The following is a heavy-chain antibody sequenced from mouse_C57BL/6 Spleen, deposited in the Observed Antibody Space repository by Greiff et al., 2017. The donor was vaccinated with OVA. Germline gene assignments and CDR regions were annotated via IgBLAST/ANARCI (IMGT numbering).Heavy chain of an antibody. D-gene: IGHD3-2*02. V-gene: IGHV1-55*01. J-gene: IGHJ3*01. CDR1: GYTFTSYW. CDR3: ASALQTAQGTFAY. CDR2: IYPGSGST. Sequence: QVQLQQPGAELVKPGASVKMSCKASGYTFTSYWITWVKQRPGQGLEWIGDIYPGSGSTNYNEKFKSKATLTVDTSSSTAYMQLSSLTSEDSAVYYCASALQTAQGTFAYWGQGTLVTVSA.